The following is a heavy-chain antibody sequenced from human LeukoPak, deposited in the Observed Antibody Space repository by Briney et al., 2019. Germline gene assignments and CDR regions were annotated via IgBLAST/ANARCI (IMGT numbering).Heavy chain of an antibody. Sequence: GASVKVSCKASGYTFTGYYMHWVRQAPGQGLEWMGWINPNSGGTNYAQKFQGKVTMTRDTSISTAYMELSRLRSDDTAVYYCARGLNPITIFGVADYYMDVWGKGTTVTVSS. CDR1: GYTFTGYY. J-gene: IGHJ6*03. CDR2: INPNSGGT. CDR3: ARGLNPITIFGVADYYMDV. V-gene: IGHV1-2*02. D-gene: IGHD3-3*01.